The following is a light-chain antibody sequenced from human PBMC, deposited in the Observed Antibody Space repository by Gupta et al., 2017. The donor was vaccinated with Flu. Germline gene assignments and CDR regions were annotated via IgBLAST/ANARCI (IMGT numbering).Light chain of an antibody. CDR2: WAS. CDR3: QQYDDTLLVT. V-gene: IGKV4-1*01. Sequence: DIVMTQSPDSLAVSLGERATINCKSSQSLLYSSNKKNYLAWYQQKPGQSPKLLIYWASTRESGVPDRFSGSGSGTDFTLTISSLQAEDVAVYYCQQYDDTLLVTFGHGTRVDIK. CDR1: QSLLYSSNKKNY. J-gene: IGKJ3*01.